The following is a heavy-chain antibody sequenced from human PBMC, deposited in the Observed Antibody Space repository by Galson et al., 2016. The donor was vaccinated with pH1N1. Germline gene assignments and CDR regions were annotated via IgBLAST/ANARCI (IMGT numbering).Heavy chain of an antibody. CDR1: GYTFTNYY. D-gene: IGHD2-15*01. V-gene: IGHV1-46*01. J-gene: IGHJ5*02. CDR3: ARAVQSCSGGSCYPFDR. CDR2: INPSGGSA. Sequence: SVKVSCKASGYTFTNYYMHWVRQAPGQGLEWMGIINPSGGSARFAQKFQGRVTMTRDTSTNTVYMELSSLKSDDTAVYYCARAVQSCSGGSCYPFDRWGQGTLVIVSS.